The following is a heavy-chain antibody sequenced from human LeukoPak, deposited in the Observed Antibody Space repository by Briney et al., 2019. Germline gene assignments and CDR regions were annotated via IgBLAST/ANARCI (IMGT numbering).Heavy chain of an antibody. CDR1: GGSISSYY. CDR2: IYYSGST. J-gene: IGHJ5*02. Sequence: SETLSLTCTVSGGSISSYYWSWIRQPPGKGLEWIGYIYYSGSTNYNPSLKSRVTISVDTSKNQFSLKLSSVTAADTAVYYCARAYPVPGFDPWGQGTLVTVSS. CDR3: ARAYPVPGFDP. V-gene: IGHV4-59*01. D-gene: IGHD2-2*02.